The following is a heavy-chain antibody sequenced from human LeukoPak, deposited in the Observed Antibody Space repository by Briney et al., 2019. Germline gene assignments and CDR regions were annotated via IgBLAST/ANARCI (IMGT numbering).Heavy chain of an antibody. V-gene: IGHV3-30*02. CDR3: ARDPYSGSYGDSYYYYMDV. D-gene: IGHD1-26*01. CDR1: GFTFSSYG. J-gene: IGHJ6*03. CDR2: IRYDGSDK. Sequence: GGSLRLSCTASGFTFSSYGMHWVRQAPGKGLEWVAFIRYDGSDKYYADSVKGRFTISRDNSKNTLYLQMNSLRAEDTAIYYCARDPYSGSYGDSYYYYMDVWGKGTTVTISS.